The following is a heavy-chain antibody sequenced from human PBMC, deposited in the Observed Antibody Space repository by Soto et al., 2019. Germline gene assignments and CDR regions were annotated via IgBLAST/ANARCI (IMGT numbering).Heavy chain of an antibody. V-gene: IGHV3-49*03. CDR3: TRENAIAAAGYYYGMDV. D-gene: IGHD6-13*01. CDR2: IRSKAYGGTT. Sequence: PGGSLRLSCTASGFTFGYYAMSWLRQAPGKGLEWVGFIRSKAYGGTTEYAASVKGRFTISRDDSKSIAYLQMNSLKTEDTAVYYCTRENAIAAAGYYYGMDVWGQGTTVTVSS. CDR1: GFTFGYYA. J-gene: IGHJ6*02.